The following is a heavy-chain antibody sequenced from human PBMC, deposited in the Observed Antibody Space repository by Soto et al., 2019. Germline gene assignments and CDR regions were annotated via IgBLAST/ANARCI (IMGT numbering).Heavy chain of an antibody. CDR1: GFTVSSKD. D-gene: IGHD2-15*01. CDR2: ISRGGSI. J-gene: IGHJ6*03. CDR3: TRDDVHCSSGTCYGIPMDI. Sequence: EVQLVESGGGLVQPGGSRRLSCAVSGFTVSSKDMSSVRQAPGNGLEWVSLISRGGSISYADSVKGRFTRSRANSENTLYLQMSSLGVEDTGVYYGTRDDVHCSSGTCYGIPMDIWGKGTTVTVSS. V-gene: IGHV3-66*01.